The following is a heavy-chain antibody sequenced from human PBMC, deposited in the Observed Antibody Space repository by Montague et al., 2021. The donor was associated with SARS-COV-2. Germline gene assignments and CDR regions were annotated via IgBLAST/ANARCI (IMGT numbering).Heavy chain of an antibody. CDR1: GFNLGDSA. D-gene: IGHD6-19*01. V-gene: IGHV3-9*01. CDR2: ISWDSGLI. J-gene: IGHJ4*02. Sequence: SLRLSCAASGFNLGDSAMHWIRQAPGKGLEWASRISWDSGLIGYADSVQGRFTISRDNAKNSLYLQMNSLRVEDTAVYYCAKGKPVAGYFDHWGQGTLVTVSS. CDR3: AKGKPVAGYFDH.